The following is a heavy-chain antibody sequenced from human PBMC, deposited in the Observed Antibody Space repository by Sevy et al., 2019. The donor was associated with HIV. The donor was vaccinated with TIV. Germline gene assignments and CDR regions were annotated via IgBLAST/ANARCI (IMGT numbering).Heavy chain of an antibody. D-gene: IGHD5-18*01. J-gene: IGHJ4*02. CDR3: ARVGARGYIYGYPNFDY. Sequence: ASVKVSCKASGGTFSSYAISWVRQAPGQGLEWMGRIIPILGIANYAQKFQGRVTITADKSTSTAYMELSSLRSEDTAVYYCARVGARGYIYGYPNFDYWGQGTLVTVSS. CDR1: GGTFSSYA. CDR2: IIPILGIA. V-gene: IGHV1-69*04.